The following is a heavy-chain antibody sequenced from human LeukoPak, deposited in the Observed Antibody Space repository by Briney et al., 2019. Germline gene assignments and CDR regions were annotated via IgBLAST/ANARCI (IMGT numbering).Heavy chain of an antibody. CDR1: GFTFSSYS. CDR3: AGALEGYSYGTTFDY. J-gene: IGHJ4*02. V-gene: IGHV3-21*01. CDR2: ISSSSSYI. D-gene: IGHD5-18*01. Sequence: GGSLRLSCAASGFTFSSYSMNWVRQAPGKGLEWVSSISSSSSYIYYADSVKGRFTISRDNAKNSLYLQMNSLRAEDTAVYYCAGALEGYSYGTTFDYWGRGTLVTVSS.